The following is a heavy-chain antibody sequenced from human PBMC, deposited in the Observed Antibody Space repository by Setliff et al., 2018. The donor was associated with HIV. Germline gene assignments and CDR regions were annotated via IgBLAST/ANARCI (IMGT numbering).Heavy chain of an antibody. D-gene: IGHD5-18*01. J-gene: IGHJ4*02. Sequence: TLSLTCAVYGGSFSGYYWSWIRQPPGKGLEWIGHIYTSGSTNYNPSLKSRVTISVDTSKNQFSLKLSSVTAADTAVYYCASGEYSYGYRFDYWGQGTLVTVSS. CDR1: GGSFSGYY. CDR3: ASGEYSYGYRFDY. V-gene: IGHV4-4*08. CDR2: IYTSGST.